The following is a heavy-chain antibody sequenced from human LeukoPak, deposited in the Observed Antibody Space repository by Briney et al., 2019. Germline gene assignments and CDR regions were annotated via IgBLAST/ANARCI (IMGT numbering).Heavy chain of an antibody. V-gene: IGHV3-13*01. CDR1: GFTFSSYA. Sequence: PGGSLRLSCAASGFTFSSYAMSWVRQAPGKGLEWVSAIGTAGDTYYTTSVKGRITISRENAKNSFYLQMNSLRVGDTAVYYCARARAGDYTFDYWGQGALVTVSS. J-gene: IGHJ4*02. D-gene: IGHD4-17*01. CDR2: IGTAGDT. CDR3: ARARAGDYTFDY.